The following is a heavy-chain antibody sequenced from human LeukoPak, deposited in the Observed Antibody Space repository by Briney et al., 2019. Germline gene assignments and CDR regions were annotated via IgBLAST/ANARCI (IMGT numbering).Heavy chain of an antibody. CDR2: INPNSGGT. CDR3: ARGAEFDY. Sequence: ASVKVSCKASGYTFTGYYIHWVRQAPGQGLQWMGWINPNSGGTNFAQKFQGRVTMTRDTSISTAYMELSSLTSDDTAVYHCARGAEFDYWGQGTLVTVSS. V-gene: IGHV1-2*02. CDR1: GYTFTGYY. J-gene: IGHJ4*02.